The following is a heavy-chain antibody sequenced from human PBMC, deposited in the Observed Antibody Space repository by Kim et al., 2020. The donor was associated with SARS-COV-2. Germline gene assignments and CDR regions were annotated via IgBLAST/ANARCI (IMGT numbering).Heavy chain of an antibody. CDR1: GGTFSSYA. CDR2: IIPILGIA. V-gene: IGHV1-69*04. CDR3: ARPPNPSTTVVTDYYYYMDV. D-gene: IGHD4-17*01. J-gene: IGHJ6*03. Sequence: SVKVSCKASGGTFSSYAISWVRQAPGQGLEWMGRIIPILGIANYAQKFQGRVTITADKSTSTAYMELSSLRSEDMVVYYCARPPNPSTTVVTDYYYYMDVWGKGTTVTVSS.